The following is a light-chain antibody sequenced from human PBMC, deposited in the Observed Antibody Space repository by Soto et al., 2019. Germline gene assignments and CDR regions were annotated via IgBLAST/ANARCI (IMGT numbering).Light chain of an antibody. CDR3: QQYGDSPRV. V-gene: IGKV3-20*01. CDR1: QSVSSSY. CDR2: GAS. J-gene: IGKJ1*01. Sequence: EIVLPQSPGTLSLSPGERATLSGRASQSVSSSYLAWYQQKPGQAPRLLIYGASSRATGIPDRFSGSGSGTDFTLTISRLEPEEFAVYYCQQYGDSPRVVGQGTKVDIK.